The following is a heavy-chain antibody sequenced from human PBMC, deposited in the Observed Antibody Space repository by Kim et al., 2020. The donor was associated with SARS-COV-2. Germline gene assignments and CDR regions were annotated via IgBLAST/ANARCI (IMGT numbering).Heavy chain of an antibody. Sequence: SETLSLTCTVSGGSISSSSYYWGWIRQPPGKGLEWIGSIYYSGSTYYNPSLKSRVTISVDTSKNQFSLKLSSVTAADTAVYYCASKVVMPRVVAFDIWGQGTMVTVSS. V-gene: IGHV4-39*01. D-gene: IGHD3-22*01. J-gene: IGHJ3*02. CDR2: IYYSGST. CDR1: GGSISSSSYY. CDR3: ASKVVMPRVVAFDI.